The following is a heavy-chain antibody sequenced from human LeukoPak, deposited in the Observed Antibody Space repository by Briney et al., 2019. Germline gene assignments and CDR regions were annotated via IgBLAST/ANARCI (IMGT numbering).Heavy chain of an antibody. D-gene: IGHD1-26*01. J-gene: IGHJ1*01. CDR1: RFTFRNYG. CDR3: TKDCRLHGATFPGH. V-gene: IGHV3-30*18. CDR2: ISLDCSNQ. Sequence: PGGPLLLSCAASRFTFRNYGMHCGRPAPGKGLECLTLISLDCSNQLDAASVRRRFTISRHNSHNTLYLQKDGLRHDGTAVYFCTKDCRLHGATFPGHWGQGTLVTVSS.